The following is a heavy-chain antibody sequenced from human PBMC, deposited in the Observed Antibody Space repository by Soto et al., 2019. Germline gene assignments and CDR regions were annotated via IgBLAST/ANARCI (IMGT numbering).Heavy chain of an antibody. Sequence: HPGGSLRLSCAASGFTFSSYAMSWVRQAPGKGLEWVSAISGSGGSTYYADSVKGRFTISRDNSKNTLYLQMNSLRAEDTAVYYCAKDRCRDYSCEYFDYWGQGTLVTVSS. CDR3: AKDRCRDYSCEYFDY. CDR1: GFTFSSYA. V-gene: IGHV3-23*01. D-gene: IGHD2-21*01. CDR2: ISGSGGST. J-gene: IGHJ4*02.